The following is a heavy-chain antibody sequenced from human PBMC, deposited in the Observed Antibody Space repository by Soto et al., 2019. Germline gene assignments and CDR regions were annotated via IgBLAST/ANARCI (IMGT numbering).Heavy chain of an antibody. V-gene: IGHV4-59*01. CDR1: GGSISSYY. J-gene: IGHJ4*02. D-gene: IGHD2-15*01. Sequence: QVQLQESGPGLVKPSETLSLTCTVSGGSISSYYWNWIRQSPGKGLEWIGYIYYSGSTSYNPSLKSRVTISVDTSTNQFSLKLSSVTAADTAVYYCARDRGGGHNPADYWGQGTLVTVSS. CDR2: IYYSGST. CDR3: ARDRGGGHNPADY.